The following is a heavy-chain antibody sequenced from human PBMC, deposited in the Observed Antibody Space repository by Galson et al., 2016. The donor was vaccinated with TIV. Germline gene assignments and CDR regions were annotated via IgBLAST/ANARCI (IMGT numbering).Heavy chain of an antibody. CDR1: GGIFRSHA. CDR2: FDPKTGET. V-gene: IGHV1-24*01. Sequence: SVKVSCKVSGGIFRSHAISWVRQAAGKGLEWMGGFDPKTGETVYAQKFKGRVTMTEDTYTDTAYMELTSLRSEDTAVYYCATDLVYYYDSSGYSWGQGTLVTVSA. CDR3: ATDLVYYYDSSGYS. J-gene: IGHJ4*02. D-gene: IGHD3-22*01.